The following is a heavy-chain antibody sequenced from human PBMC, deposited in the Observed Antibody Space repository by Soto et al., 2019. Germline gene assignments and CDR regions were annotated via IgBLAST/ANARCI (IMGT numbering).Heavy chain of an antibody. CDR2: IIPIFGTA. J-gene: IGHJ5*02. V-gene: IGHV1-69*13. CDR3: ARNGYDFWSGKNWFDP. Sequence: SVKVSCKASGGTFSSYAISWVRQAPGQGLEWMGGIIPIFGTANYAQKFQGRVTITADESTSTAYMELSSLRSEDTAVYYCARNGYDFWSGKNWFDPWGQGTLVTVSS. CDR1: GGTFSSYA. D-gene: IGHD3-3*01.